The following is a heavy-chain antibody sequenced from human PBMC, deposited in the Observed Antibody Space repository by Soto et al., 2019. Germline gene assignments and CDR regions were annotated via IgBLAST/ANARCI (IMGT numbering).Heavy chain of an antibody. D-gene: IGHD6-19*01. J-gene: IGHJ6*02. CDR2: IIPIFGTA. Sequence: ASVKVSCKASGGTLSSYAISWVRQAPGQGLEWMGVIIPIFGTANYAQKFQGRVTITADESTSTAYMELSRLRSEDTAVYYCARSVAGTCYYGMHXWGQGTTVTVS. CDR1: GGTLSSYA. V-gene: IGHV1-69*13. CDR3: ARSVAGTCYYGMHX.